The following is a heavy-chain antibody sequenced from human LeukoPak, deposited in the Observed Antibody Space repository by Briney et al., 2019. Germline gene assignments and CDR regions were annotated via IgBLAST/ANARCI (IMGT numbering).Heavy chain of an antibody. CDR1: GYTFTGCY. J-gene: IGHJ4*02. CDR2: INPNSGGT. CDR3: ASMPAFYYYTTVTTFKY. V-gene: IGHV1-2*02. Sequence: ASVKVSCKASGYTFTGCYMHWVRQASGQGLEWMGWINPNSGGTNYAQKFQGRVTMTRDTSISTAYMELSRLRSDDTAVYYCASMPAFYYYTTVTTFKYWGQGTLVTVSS. D-gene: IGHD4-17*01.